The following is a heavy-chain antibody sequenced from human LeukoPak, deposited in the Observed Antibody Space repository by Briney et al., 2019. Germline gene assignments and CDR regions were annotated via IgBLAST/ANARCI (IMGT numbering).Heavy chain of an antibody. V-gene: IGHV5-51*01. D-gene: IGHD3-10*01. CDR1: GYIFTSYW. CDR3: ARGPIGGFDY. Sequence: ESLRVSCMGLGYIFTSYWIGWVRRRPGKGRERMGIVYAAESDITYSPSFQGQFTISADKSISTPYLQWSSLKASDTAMYYCARGPIGGFDYWGQGTLVTVSS. CDR2: VYAAESDI. J-gene: IGHJ4*02.